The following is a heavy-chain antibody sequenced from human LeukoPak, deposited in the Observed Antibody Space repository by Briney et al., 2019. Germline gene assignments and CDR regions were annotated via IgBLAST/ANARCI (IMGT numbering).Heavy chain of an antibody. V-gene: IGHV4-59*11. D-gene: IGHD5-12*01. CDR3: ALTDGGYDLGFDY. J-gene: IGHJ4*02. CDR2: IYGSETT. CDR1: GVSMSNHY. Sequence: SETLSLTCTVSGVSMSNHYWSRIRQPPGKGLEWIGYIYGSETTNYNPSLKSRVTMSVDTSKNQFSLKLSSVTAADTAVYYCALTDGGYDLGFDYWGQGTLVTVSS.